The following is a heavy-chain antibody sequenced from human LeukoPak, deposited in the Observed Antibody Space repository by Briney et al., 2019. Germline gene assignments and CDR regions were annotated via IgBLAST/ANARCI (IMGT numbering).Heavy chain of an antibody. V-gene: IGHV4-39*07. CDR3: ARDRESATTPLKEPTNWFDP. D-gene: IGHD1-14*01. CDR1: GGSISSSSYY. J-gene: IGHJ5*02. Sequence: SETLSLTCTVSGGSISSSSYYWGWIRQPPGKGLEWIGSIYYSGSTYYNPSLKSRVTISVDTSKNQFSLKLSSVTAADTAVYYCARDRESATTPLKEPTNWFDPWGQGTLVTVSS. CDR2: IYYSGST.